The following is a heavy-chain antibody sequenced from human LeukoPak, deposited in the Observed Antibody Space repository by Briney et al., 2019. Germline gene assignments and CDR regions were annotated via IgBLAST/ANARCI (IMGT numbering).Heavy chain of an antibody. CDR2: IRYDGSNK. CDR1: GFTFSSYG. CDR3: AKDLNWAIDY. D-gene: IGHD7-27*01. J-gene: IGHJ4*02. V-gene: IGHV3-30*02. Sequence: GGSLRLSCAASGFTFSSYGMHWVRQAPGKGLEWVAFIRYDGSNKYYADSMKGRFTISRDNSKNTLYLQMNSLRAEDTAVYYCAKDLNWAIDYWGQGTLVTVSS.